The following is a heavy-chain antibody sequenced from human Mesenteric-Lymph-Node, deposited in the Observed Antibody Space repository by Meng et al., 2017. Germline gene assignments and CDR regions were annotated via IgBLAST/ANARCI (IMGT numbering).Heavy chain of an antibody. CDR1: GFTFSSYS. J-gene: IGHJ4*02. Sequence: GGSLRLSCAASGFTFSSYSMNWVRQAPGKGLEWVSYISSSGSTIYYADSVKGRFTISRDNAKNSLYLQMNSLRAEDTAVYYCARDGLDDYGDYSVVWGQGTLVTVSS. D-gene: IGHD4-17*01. CDR3: ARDGLDDYGDYSVV. CDR2: ISSSGSTI. V-gene: IGHV3-48*04.